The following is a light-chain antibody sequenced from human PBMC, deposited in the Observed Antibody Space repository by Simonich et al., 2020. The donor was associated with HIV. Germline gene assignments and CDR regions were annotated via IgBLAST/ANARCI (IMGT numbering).Light chain of an antibody. Sequence: DIQMTQSPSSLSASVGDRVTITCQASQDLSNFLNWYQQKPGEAPKFLIYDASYLETGVPSRFSGSGSGTDFTFTISSLQPEDIATYYCQQYYSYPFTFGPGTKVDIK. J-gene: IGKJ3*01. CDR1: QDLSNF. V-gene: IGKV1-33*01. CDR3: QQYYSYPFT. CDR2: DAS.